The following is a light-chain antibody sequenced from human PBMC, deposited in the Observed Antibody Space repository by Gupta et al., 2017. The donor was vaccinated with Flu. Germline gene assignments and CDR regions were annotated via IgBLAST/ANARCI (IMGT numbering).Light chain of an antibody. V-gene: IGKV3D-11*02. Sequence: EIVLTQSPATLSLSPGERATLACRASQSVNNYLAWYQQKPGQAPRLLIYDASNRAKDISAMCSGSGAGTDVNLTIISRDPEDFEVYYCQQPPHGHPCSTFGHGTKVDIK. CDR3: QQPPHGHPCST. J-gene: IGKJ3*01. CDR2: DAS. CDR1: QSVNNY.